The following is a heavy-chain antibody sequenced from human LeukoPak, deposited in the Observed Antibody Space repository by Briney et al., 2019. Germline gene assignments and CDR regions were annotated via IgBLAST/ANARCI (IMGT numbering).Heavy chain of an antibody. CDR1: GYTFTRYG. V-gene: IGHV1-18*01. CDR2: ISTYNGIT. Sequence: ASVKVSCKASGYTFTRYGFSWVRQAPGQGLEWIGWISTYNGITEYAQKFQDRVTMTTDTSTSTVYMQMTSLRSDDTAVYYCARDYYGSVNDPTTDYWGQGTQVTVSS. D-gene: IGHD3-10*01. J-gene: IGHJ4*02. CDR3: ARDYYGSVNDPTTDY.